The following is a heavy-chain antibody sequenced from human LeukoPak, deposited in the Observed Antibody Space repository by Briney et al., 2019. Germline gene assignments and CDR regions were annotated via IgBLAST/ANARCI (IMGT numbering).Heavy chain of an antibody. CDR2: ISSSSSYI. J-gene: IGHJ4*02. D-gene: IGHD3-10*01. Sequence: GGSLRLSCAASGFTFSSYSMNWVRQAPGKGLEWVSSISSSSSYIYYADSVKGRFTISRDNAKNSLYLQMNSLRAEDTAVYYCAREGGPLYYYGSGSYKDYWGQGTLVTVSS. CDR1: GFTFSSYS. V-gene: IGHV3-21*01. CDR3: AREGGPLYYYGSGSYKDY.